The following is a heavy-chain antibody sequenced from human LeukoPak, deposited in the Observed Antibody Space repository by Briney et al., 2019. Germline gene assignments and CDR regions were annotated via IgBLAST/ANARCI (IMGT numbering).Heavy chain of an antibody. V-gene: IGHV1-46*01. J-gene: IGHJ4*02. CDR2: INPSGGST. D-gene: IGHD3-3*01. Sequence: ASVKVSCKASGYTFTSYYMHWVRQAPGQGLEWMGIINPSGGSTSYAQKFQGRVTRTRDTSTSTVYMELSSLRSEDTAVYYCASHDGEDFDYWGQGTLVTVSS. CDR3: ASHDGEDFDY. CDR1: GYTFTSYY.